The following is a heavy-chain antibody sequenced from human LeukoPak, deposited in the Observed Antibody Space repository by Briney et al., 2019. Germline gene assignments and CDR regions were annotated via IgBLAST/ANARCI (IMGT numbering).Heavy chain of an antibody. CDR3: ATVMHYYDSSVLDY. CDR2: ISGSGGST. CDR1: GFTFSIYD. Sequence: GGSLRLSCAASGFTFSIYDMTWVRQAPGKGLEWVSSISGSGGSTYYADSVKGRFTISRDNSKNTLHLQMNTLRAEDTAVYYCATVMHYYDSSVLDYWGQGALVTVSS. D-gene: IGHD3-22*01. V-gene: IGHV3-23*01. J-gene: IGHJ4*02.